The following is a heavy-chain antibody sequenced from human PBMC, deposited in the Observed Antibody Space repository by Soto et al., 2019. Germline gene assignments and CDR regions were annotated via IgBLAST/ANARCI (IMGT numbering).Heavy chain of an antibody. CDR1: GGSISSGGYY. J-gene: IGHJ6*02. V-gene: IGHV4-31*03. CDR3: AKEGGGWNYFKNYYYVMDV. D-gene: IGHD1-7*01. Sequence: QVQLQESGPGLVKPSQTLSLTCTVSGGSISSGGYYWSWIRQHPGKGLEWIGYIYYSGSTYYNPSLKCRVTISVDTSKNQFSLKLSSVTAADTAVYYCAKEGGGWNYFKNYYYVMDVWGQGTTVTVSS. CDR2: IYYSGST.